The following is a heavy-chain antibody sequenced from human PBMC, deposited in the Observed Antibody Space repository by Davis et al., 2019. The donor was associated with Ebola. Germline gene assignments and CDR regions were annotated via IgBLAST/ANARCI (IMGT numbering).Heavy chain of an antibody. J-gene: IGHJ4*02. CDR2: ITSSGGST. CDR1: GFTFSSFA. D-gene: IGHD5-12*01. V-gene: IGHV3-23*01. CDR3: TSSSSLSGYDEDY. Sequence: GESLKISCSASGFTFSSFAMSWVRQAPGKGLEWVSTITSSGGSTYYADSVKGRFSVSRDSSRSTLSLQMNSLRAEDTAVYYCTSSSSLSGYDEDYWGQGTLVTVSS.